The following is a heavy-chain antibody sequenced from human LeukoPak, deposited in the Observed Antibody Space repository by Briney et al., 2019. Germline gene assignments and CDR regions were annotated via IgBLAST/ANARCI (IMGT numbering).Heavy chain of an antibody. Sequence: PGGSPRLSCAASGFSFNNYAMSWVRQAPGKGLEWVSAISTTGGSTYYADSVKGRSTISRDNSKNTLSLQMDSLRVEDTAVYYCAKDWTTVVTPKGYYFDSWGQGTLVTVSS. CDR1: GFSFNNYA. D-gene: IGHD4-23*01. CDR3: AKDWTTVVTPKGYYFDS. V-gene: IGHV3-23*01. J-gene: IGHJ4*02. CDR2: ISTTGGST.